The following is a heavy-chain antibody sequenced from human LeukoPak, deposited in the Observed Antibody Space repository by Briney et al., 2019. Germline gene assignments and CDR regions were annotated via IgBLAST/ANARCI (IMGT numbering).Heavy chain of an antibody. V-gene: IGHV1-18*04. CDR1: GYTFTSYY. D-gene: IGHD3-10*01. CDR2: ISAYNGNT. Sequence: ASVKVSCKASGYTFTSYYMHWVRQAPRQGLEWMGWISAYNGNTNYAQKLQGRVTMTTDTSTSTAYMELRSLRSDDTAVYYCARASYYYGPNWFDPWGQGTLVTVSS. CDR3: ARASYYYGPNWFDP. J-gene: IGHJ5*02.